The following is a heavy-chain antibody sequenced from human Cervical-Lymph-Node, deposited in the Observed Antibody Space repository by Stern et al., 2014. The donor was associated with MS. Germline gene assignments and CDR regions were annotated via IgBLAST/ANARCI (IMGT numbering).Heavy chain of an antibody. CDR1: GFTFSSYA. J-gene: IGHJ4*02. V-gene: IGHV3-30-3*01. CDR2: ISYDGSNK. D-gene: IGHD3-3*01. CDR3: ARDLLTYYDFWSGQNPFDY. Sequence: VQLVESGGGVVQPGRSLRLSCAASGFTFSSYAMHWVRQAPGKGLEWVAVISYDGSNKYYADSVKGRFTISRDNSKITLYLQMNSLRAEDTAVYYCARDLLTYYDFWSGQNPFDYWGQGTLVTVSS.